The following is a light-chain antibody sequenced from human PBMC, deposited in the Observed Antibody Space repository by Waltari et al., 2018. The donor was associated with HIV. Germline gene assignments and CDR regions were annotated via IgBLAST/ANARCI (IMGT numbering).Light chain of an antibody. J-gene: IGLJ3*02. Sequence: QSVLTQPPSVSGTPGQSVSISCSGSRSNIGSNYVYWYQHLPGTTPKVVIYRSDQRPSGVPDRFSGSNSGTSASLAISGLRSEDEAHYYCASWDDNLSGWVFGGGTKLTVL. CDR3: ASWDDNLSGWV. CDR1: RSNIGSNY. CDR2: RSD. V-gene: IGLV1-47*01.